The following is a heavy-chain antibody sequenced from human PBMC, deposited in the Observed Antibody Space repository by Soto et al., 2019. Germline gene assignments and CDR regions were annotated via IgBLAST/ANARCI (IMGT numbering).Heavy chain of an antibody. CDR2: ISAYNGNT. J-gene: IGHJ6*03. CDR3: ARYVVVVPAARLGGYYYYMDV. V-gene: IGHV1-18*01. CDR1: GYTFTSYG. Sequence: GASVKVSCKASGYTFTSYGISWVRQAPGQGLEWMGWISAYNGNTNYAQKLQGRVTMTTDTSTSTAYMELRSLRSDDTAVYYCARYVVVVPAARLGGYYYYMDVWGKGTTVTVSS. D-gene: IGHD2-2*01.